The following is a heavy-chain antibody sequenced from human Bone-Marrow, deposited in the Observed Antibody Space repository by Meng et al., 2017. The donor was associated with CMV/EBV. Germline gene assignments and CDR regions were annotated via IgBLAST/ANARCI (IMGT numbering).Heavy chain of an antibody. CDR1: GGSISSSSYY. CDR2: IYYSGST. J-gene: IGHJ4*02. CDR3: ARGRGWAGTPQPLDY. Sequence: SETLSLTCTVSGGSISSSSYYWGWIRQPPGKGLEWIGSIYYSGSTYYNPSLKSRVTISVDTSKNQFSLKLSSVTAADTAVYYCARGRGWAGTPQPLDYWGQGTLVTVSS. D-gene: IGHD6-19*01. V-gene: IGHV4-39*01.